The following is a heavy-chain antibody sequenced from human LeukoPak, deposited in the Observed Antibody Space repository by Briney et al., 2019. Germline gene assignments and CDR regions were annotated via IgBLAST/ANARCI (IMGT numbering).Heavy chain of an antibody. CDR1: GYSFTSYW. J-gene: IGHJ6*02. CDR2: INPGDSDT. V-gene: IGHV5-51*01. D-gene: IGHD3-9*01. Sequence: GESLKISCKGSGYSFTSYWIGWVRQMPGKGLEWMGIINPGDSDTRYSPSFQGQVTISADKFISTAYLQWSSLKASDTAMYYCASQYYDILGGMDVWGQGTTVTVSS. CDR3: ASQYYDILGGMDV.